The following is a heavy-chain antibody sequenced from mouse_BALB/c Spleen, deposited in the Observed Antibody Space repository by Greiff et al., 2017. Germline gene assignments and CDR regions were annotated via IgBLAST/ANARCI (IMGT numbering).Heavy chain of an antibody. D-gene: IGHD2-4*01. CDR2: ISSGGSYT. CDR3: ARHGDYDGDY. CDR1: GFTFSSYG. J-gene: IGHJ2*01. V-gene: IGHV5-6*01. Sequence: EVQVVESGGDLVKPGGSLKLSCAASGFTFSSYGMSWVRQTPDKRLEWVATISSGGSYTYYPDSVKGRFTISRDNAKNTLYLQMSSLKSEDTAMYYCARHGDYDGDYWGQGTTLTVSS.